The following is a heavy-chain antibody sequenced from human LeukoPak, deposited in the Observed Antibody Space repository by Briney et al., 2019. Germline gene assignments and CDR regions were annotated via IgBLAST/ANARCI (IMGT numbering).Heavy chain of an antibody. D-gene: IGHD4-17*01. Sequence: SETLSLTCTVSGGSINDYYWTWIRQAPGKGLEWIGYISNSGTTDYSPSLKSRVTMSVDTSNNEFSLRLTSVTAADTAMYYCARVVRGAVTSNCFDPWGQGTLVTVSS. CDR1: GGSINDYY. J-gene: IGHJ5*02. CDR3: ARVVRGAVTSNCFDP. CDR2: ISNSGTT. V-gene: IGHV4-59*01.